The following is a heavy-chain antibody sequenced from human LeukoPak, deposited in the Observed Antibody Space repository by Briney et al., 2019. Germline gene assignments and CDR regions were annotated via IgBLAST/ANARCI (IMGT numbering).Heavy chain of an antibody. D-gene: IGHD5-24*01. Sequence: SETLSLTCTVSGGSINSYYWSWIRQPPGKGLEWIGYIYYSGSTEYNPSLKSRVTISVDTSKNQFSLKMSSVTAADTAVYYCARARDGHINNWFDPWGQGALVTVSS. CDR3: ARARDGHINNWFDP. V-gene: IGHV4-59*01. J-gene: IGHJ5*02. CDR1: GGSINSYY. CDR2: IYYSGST.